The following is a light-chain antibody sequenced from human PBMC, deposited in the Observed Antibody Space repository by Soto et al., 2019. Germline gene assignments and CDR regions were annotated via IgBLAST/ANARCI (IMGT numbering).Light chain of an antibody. J-gene: IGLJ1*01. CDR1: SSDIGGYNY. CDR3: CSKTTTITYV. CDR2: EVS. Sequence: QSVLTQPASVSGSPGQSITISCTGTSSDIGGYNYVSWYQQHPGEAPELVIYEVSNRPSGVSNRFSGSKSGNTASLTISGLQADDEGDYYCCSKTTTITYVFGSGTKLTVL. V-gene: IGLV2-14*01.